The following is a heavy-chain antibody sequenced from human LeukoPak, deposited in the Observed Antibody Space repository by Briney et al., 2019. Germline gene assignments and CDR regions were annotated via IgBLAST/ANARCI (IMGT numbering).Heavy chain of an antibody. V-gene: IGHV3-21*01. Sequence: PGGSLRLSCAASGFTFSSYSMNWVRQAPGKGLEWVSSISSSSSYIYYADSVKGRFTISRDNAKNSLYLQMNSLRAEDTAVYYCAREGYYYGSGSYYYVKADAFDIWGQGTMVTVSS. CDR2: ISSSSSYI. J-gene: IGHJ3*02. CDR1: GFTFSSYS. D-gene: IGHD3-10*01. CDR3: AREGYYYGSGSYYYVKADAFDI.